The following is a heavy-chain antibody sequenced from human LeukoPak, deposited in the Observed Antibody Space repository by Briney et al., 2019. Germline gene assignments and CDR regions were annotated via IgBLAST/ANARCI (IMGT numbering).Heavy chain of an antibody. CDR3: ARMYSSGWHFDL. J-gene: IGHJ2*01. D-gene: IGHD6-19*01. V-gene: IGHV4-34*01. CDR2: INHSGST. CDR1: GGSFSGYY. Sequence: PSETLSLTCAVYGGSFSGYYWSWIRQPPGKGLEWIGEINHSGSTNYNPSLKSRVTISVDTSKNQFSLKLSSVTAADTAVYYCARMYSSGWHFDLWGRGTLVTVSS.